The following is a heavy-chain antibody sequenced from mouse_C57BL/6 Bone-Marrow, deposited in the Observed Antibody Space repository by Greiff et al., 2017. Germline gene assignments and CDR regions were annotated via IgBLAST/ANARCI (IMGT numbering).Heavy chain of an antibody. CDR3: TRPLLYYGSSPDY. D-gene: IGHD1-1*01. CDR2: IDPETGGT. V-gene: IGHV1-15*01. J-gene: IGHJ2*01. CDR1: GYTFTDYE. Sequence: VKLQQSGAELVRPGASVTLSCKASGYTFTDYEMHWVKQTPVHGLEWIGAIDPETGGTAYNQKFKGKAILTADKSSSTAYMELRSLTSEDSAVYYCTRPLLYYGSSPDYWGQGTTLTVSS.